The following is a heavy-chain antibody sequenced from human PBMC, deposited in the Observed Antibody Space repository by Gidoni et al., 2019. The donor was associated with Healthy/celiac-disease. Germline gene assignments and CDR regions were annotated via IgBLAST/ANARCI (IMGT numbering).Heavy chain of an antibody. CDR2: IYTSGST. J-gene: IGHJ4*02. D-gene: IGHD4-17*01. CDR1: GGSISSYY. V-gene: IGHV4-4*07. CDR3: ARDRAYGDYLPSFDY. Sequence: QVQLQESGPGLVKPSETLSLTCTVSGGSISSYYWSWIRQPAGKGREWIGRIYTSGSTNYNPSLKSRVTMSVDTSKNQFSLKLSSVTAADTAVYYCARDRAYGDYLPSFDYWGQGTLVTVSS.